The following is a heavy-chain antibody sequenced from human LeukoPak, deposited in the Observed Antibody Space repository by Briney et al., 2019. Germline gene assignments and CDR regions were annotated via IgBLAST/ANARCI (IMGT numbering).Heavy chain of an antibody. CDR1: GYTFTSYA. CDR3: ARKYCSSTSCHIYYYYYGMDV. D-gene: IGHD2-2*02. Sequence: GASVKVSRKASGYTFTSYAMNWVRQAPGQGLEWMGWINTNTGNPTYAQGFTGRFVFSLDTSVSTAYLQISSLKAEDTAVYYCARKYCSSTSCHIYYYYYGMDVWGQGTTVTVSS. V-gene: IGHV7-4-1*02. J-gene: IGHJ6*02. CDR2: INTNTGNP.